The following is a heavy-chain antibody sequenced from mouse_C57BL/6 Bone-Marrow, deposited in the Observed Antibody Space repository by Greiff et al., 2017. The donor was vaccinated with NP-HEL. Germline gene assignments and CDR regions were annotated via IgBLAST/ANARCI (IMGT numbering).Heavy chain of an antibody. CDR2: IHPNSGST. CDR1: GYTFTSYW. Sequence: QVQLKQPGAELVKPGASVKLSCKASGYTFTSYWMHWVKQRPGQGLEWIGMIHPNSGSTNYNEKFKSKATLTVDQSSSTAYMQHCSLTSEDSAVYYCTVYGAIDYWGQGTSVTVSS. V-gene: IGHV1-64*01. J-gene: IGHJ4*01. CDR3: TVYGAIDY. D-gene: IGHD1-1*01.